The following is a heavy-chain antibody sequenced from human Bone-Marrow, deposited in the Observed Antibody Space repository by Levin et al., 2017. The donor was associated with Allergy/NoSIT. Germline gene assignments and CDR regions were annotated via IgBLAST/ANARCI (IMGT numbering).Heavy chain of an antibody. D-gene: IGHD3-9*01. CDR2: IASGTRAI. V-gene: IGHV3-48*02. J-gene: IGHJ3*02. Sequence: AGGSLRLSCAASGFMLSHYSVNWVRQGPGKGLEWISYIASGTRAIYHADSVKGRFTISRDDAKDSVSLQMNSLRDEDTAVYYCVRGDWRGDIMTGLDVFDIWGHGTMVTVSS. CDR1: GFMLSHYS. CDR3: VRGDWRGDIMTGLDVFDI.